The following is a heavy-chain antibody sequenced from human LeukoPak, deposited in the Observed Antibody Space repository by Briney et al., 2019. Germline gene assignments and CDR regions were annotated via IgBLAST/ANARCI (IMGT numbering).Heavy chain of an antibody. Sequence: ASVKVSCKASGGTFSSYAISWVRQAPGQGLEWMGGIIPIFGTANYAQKFQGRVTITADESTSTAYMELSSLRSEDTAVYYCARVPVFGYSGYHRRVYYFDYWGQGTLVTVSS. D-gene: IGHD5-12*01. CDR3: ARVPVFGYSGYHRRVYYFDY. CDR2: IIPIFGTA. J-gene: IGHJ4*02. CDR1: GGTFSSYA. V-gene: IGHV1-69*13.